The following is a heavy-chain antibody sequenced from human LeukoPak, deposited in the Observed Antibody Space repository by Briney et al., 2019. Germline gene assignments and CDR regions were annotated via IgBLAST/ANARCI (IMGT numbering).Heavy chain of an antibody. CDR2: IKEDGSQI. J-gene: IGHJ4*02. V-gene: IGHV3-7*01. Sequence: GGSLRLSCAVSGFSLRSHWMSWVRQAPGKGLEWVANIKEDGSQIYYVDSVKGRFTISRDNAQNSVYLQMNSPRGEDTAVYYCARDVGSGWFDYWGQGTLVTVSS. CDR3: ARDVGSGWFDY. D-gene: IGHD6-19*01. CDR1: GFSLRSHW.